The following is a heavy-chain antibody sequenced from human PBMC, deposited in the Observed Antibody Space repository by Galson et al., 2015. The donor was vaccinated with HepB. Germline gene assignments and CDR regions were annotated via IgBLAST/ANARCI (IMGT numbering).Heavy chain of an antibody. Sequence: PALVKPTQTLTLTCTFSGFSLSTSGVGVGWIRQPPGKALEWLALIYWDDDKRYSPSLKSRLTITKDTSKNQVVLTMTNMDPVDTATYYCAHRPVPSSSWYSNWFDPWGQGTLVTVSS. CDR3: AHRPVPSSSWYSNWFDP. D-gene: IGHD6-13*01. J-gene: IGHJ5*02. CDR2: IYWDDDK. V-gene: IGHV2-5*02. CDR1: GFSLSTSGVG.